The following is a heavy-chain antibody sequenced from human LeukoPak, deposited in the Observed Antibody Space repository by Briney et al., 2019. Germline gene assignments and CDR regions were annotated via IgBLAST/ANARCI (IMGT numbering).Heavy chain of an antibody. D-gene: IGHD6-19*01. V-gene: IGHV4-39*01. J-gene: IGHJ4*02. CDR2: IYYSGST. CDR1: GDSISSSSYY. Sequence: SETLSLTCTVSGDSISSSSYYWAWIRQPPGKGLEWIGSIYYSGSTYYNPSLKSRVTISVGTSKNQFSLKLNSVTAADTAVYYCARLYSSGWSFDYWGQGTLVTVSS. CDR3: ARLYSSGWSFDY.